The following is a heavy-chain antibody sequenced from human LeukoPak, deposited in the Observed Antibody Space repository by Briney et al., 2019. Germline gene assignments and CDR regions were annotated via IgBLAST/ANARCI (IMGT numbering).Heavy chain of an antibody. D-gene: IGHD1-26*01. CDR2: IIPIFGTA. J-gene: IGHJ5*01. CDR1: GGTFSSYA. CDR3: GRGRQVELRCDS. V-gene: IGHV1-69*05. Sequence: SVKVSCKASGGTFSSYAISWVRQAPGQGLEWMGRIIPIFGTANYAQKFQGRVTITTDESTSTAYMELSSLTSDDTAVYFCGRGRQVELRCDSWGQGSLLTVSS.